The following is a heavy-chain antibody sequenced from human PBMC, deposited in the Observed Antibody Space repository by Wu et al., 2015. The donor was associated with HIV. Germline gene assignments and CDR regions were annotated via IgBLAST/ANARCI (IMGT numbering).Heavy chain of an antibody. J-gene: IGHJ6*02. V-gene: IGHV1-69*05. Sequence: KDLGSSVEGYDLARRSGDGFTSYAISWVRQAPGQGLEWMGGINPXFGTTKFAQKFQGRLTITTDELKTTAYMDLSSLKSEDTAVYYCARNTDSVATSLYSLGVWGQGTVVTVSS. D-gene: IGHD5-12*01. CDR2: INPXFGTT. CDR1: GDGFTSYA. CDR3: ARNTDSVATSLYSLGV.